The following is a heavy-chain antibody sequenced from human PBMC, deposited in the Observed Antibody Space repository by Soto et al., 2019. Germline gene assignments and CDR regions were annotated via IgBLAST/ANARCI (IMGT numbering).Heavy chain of an antibody. Sequence: GESLKISCKGSGYSFTSYWIGWVRQMPGKGLEWMGIIYPGDSDTRYSPSFQGQVTISADKSISTAYLQWSSLKASDTAMYYCARHRPRYFDGLLPTPDAFDIWGQGTMVTVSS. V-gene: IGHV5-51*01. D-gene: IGHD3-9*01. J-gene: IGHJ3*02. CDR1: GYSFTSYW. CDR3: ARHRPRYFDGLLPTPDAFDI. CDR2: IYPGDSDT.